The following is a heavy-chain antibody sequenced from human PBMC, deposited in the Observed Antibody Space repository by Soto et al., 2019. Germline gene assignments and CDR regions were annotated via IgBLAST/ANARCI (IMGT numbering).Heavy chain of an antibody. J-gene: IGHJ3*02. CDR3: ARLTMVRGVIHDAFDI. V-gene: IGHV4-59*08. Sequence: SETLSLTCTVSCGSISSYYWSWIRQPPGKGLEWIGYIYYSGSTNYNPSLKSRVTISVDTSKNQFSLKLSSVTAADTAVYYCARLTMVRGVIHDAFDIWGQGTMVTVSS. CDR2: IYYSGST. D-gene: IGHD3-10*01. CDR1: CGSISSYY.